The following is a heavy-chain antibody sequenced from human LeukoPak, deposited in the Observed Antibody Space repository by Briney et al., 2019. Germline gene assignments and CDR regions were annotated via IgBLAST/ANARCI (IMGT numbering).Heavy chain of an antibody. V-gene: IGHV4-38-2*02. CDR1: GSSLNSVYS. D-gene: IGHD3-22*01. J-gene: IGHJ4*02. CDR2: IYHNGNT. CDR3: ASYKTYYDSSGNPFDY. Sequence: SETLSLTCTVFGSSLNSVYSWGWIRQPPGKGLEWIGSIYHNGNTYYNSSLKSRVTISVHTSENQFSLKLSSVTAANTAGYYCASYKTYYDSSGNPFDYWGQGTLVTVSS.